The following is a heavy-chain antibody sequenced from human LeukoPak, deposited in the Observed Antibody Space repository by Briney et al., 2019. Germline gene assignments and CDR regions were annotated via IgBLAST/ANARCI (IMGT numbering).Heavy chain of an antibody. CDR2: ISTNGGTT. D-gene: IGHD3-10*01. Sequence: PGGSLRLSCAASGFTFSNYPMHWVRQAPGKGLEYVSGISTNGGTTYYPNSVKGRFTISRDHSKNTLYLQMGSLRAEDMALYYCARGAYGSGTYHDFDIWGQGTMVTVSS. CDR3: ARGAYGSGTYHDFDI. CDR1: GFTFSNYP. V-gene: IGHV3-64*01. J-gene: IGHJ3*02.